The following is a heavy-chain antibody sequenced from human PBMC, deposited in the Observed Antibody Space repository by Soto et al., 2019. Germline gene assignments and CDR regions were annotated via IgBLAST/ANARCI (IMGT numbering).Heavy chain of an antibody. J-gene: IGHJ6*02. CDR3: ARDQKAFYDFWTGYSETEDYYGLDI. CDR1: GYTFTGYY. Sequence: QVQLVQSGAEVKKPGASVRVSCKASGYTFTGYYLHWVRQAPGQGLEWMGWINPNSGGTNYAQKFQDWVTMTRDTAISTAYMELRRLRSDDTAVYYCARDQKAFYDFWTGYSETEDYYGLDIWGQGTTVTVSS. CDR2: INPNSGGT. D-gene: IGHD3-3*01. V-gene: IGHV1-2*04.